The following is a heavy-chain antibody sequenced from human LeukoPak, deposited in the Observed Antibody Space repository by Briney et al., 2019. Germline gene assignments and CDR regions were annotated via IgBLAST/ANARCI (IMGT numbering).Heavy chain of an antibody. J-gene: IGHJ6*03. D-gene: IGHD6-13*01. Sequence: GGSLRLSCAASGFTFSYYSMNWVRRAPGRGLEWVSCISSSSSLIFYSDSVRGRFTISRDNAKNLLYLHMNSLRVEDTAVYYCAKVDRGDYSSSPVPYYNYYMNVWGKGTPVTVSS. CDR3: AKVDRGDYSSSPVPYYNYYMNV. CDR1: GFTFSYYS. V-gene: IGHV3-21*01. CDR2: ISSSSSLI.